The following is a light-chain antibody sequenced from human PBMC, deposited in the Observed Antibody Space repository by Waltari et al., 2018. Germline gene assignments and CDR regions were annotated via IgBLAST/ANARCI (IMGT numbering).Light chain of an antibody. V-gene: IGLV1-51*01. J-gene: IGLJ1*01. Sequence: SVLTQTPSVSAAPGQRVTISCSGSTSNIGKNYVSWYQQLPGAAPKLLISDDHNRPSGTPDRFSGYKSGTSATLAITGLQTEDEADYFCGAWDGSLTLYVFGPGTRVTVL. CDR2: DDH. CDR1: TSNIGKNY. CDR3: GAWDGSLTLYV.